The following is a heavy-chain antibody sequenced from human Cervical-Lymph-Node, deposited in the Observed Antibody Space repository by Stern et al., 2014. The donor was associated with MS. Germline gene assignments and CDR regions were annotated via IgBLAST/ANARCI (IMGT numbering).Heavy chain of an antibody. D-gene: IGHD3-9*01. CDR1: GGSISSYY. CDR3: ARHVPADILTGYDY. CDR2: LSQSGST. Sequence: QVQLVQSGPGLVKPSETLSLTCTVSGGSISSYYWSWIRQSPGKGLEWIAYLSQSGSTNYNASLKGRGTISVDTSKNQFSLKLSSVSAADTAVYYCARHVPADILTGYDYWGQGTLVTVSS. J-gene: IGHJ4*02. V-gene: IGHV4-59*08.